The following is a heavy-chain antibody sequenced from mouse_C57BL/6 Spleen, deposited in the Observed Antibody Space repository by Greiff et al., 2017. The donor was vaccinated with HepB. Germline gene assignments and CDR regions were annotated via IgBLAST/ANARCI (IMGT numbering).Heavy chain of an antibody. CDR3: ARSYEYDGFFAY. J-gene: IGHJ3*01. D-gene: IGHD2-4*01. CDR1: GYTFTSYG. Sequence: QVQLKQSGAELARPGASVKLSCKASGYTFTSYGISWVKQRTGQGLEWIGEIYPRSGNTYYNEKFKGKATLTADKSSSTAYMELRSLTSEDSAVYFCARSYEYDGFFAYWGQGTLVTVSA. V-gene: IGHV1-81*01. CDR2: IYPRSGNT.